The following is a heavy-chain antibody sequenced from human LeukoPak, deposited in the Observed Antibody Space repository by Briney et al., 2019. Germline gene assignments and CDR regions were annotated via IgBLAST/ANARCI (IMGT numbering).Heavy chain of an antibody. D-gene: IGHD2-15*01. J-gene: IGHJ4*02. CDR2: IKQDGSEK. Sequence: GGSLRLSCAASGFTFSSYSMNWVRQAPGKGLEWVANIKQDGSEKYYVDSVKGRFTISRDNDNNSMYLQINSLRAEDTAVYYCARYHGGYFAYWGQGTLVTVSS. V-gene: IGHV3-7*01. CDR1: GFTFSSYS. CDR3: ARYHGGYFAY.